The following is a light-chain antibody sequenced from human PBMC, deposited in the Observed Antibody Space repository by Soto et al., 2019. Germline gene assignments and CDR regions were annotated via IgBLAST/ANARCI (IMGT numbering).Light chain of an antibody. CDR3: QQYNNWPPLT. CDR1: QSVSSN. CDR2: GAS. J-gene: IGKJ4*01. V-gene: IGKV3-15*01. Sequence: EIVMTQSPATLFVSPGETATLYCRASQSVSSNLAWYQQKPGQAPRLLIYGASTRATGIPARFSGSGSGTEFTLTISSLQSEDFAVYYCQQYNNWPPLTFGGGTKVEIK.